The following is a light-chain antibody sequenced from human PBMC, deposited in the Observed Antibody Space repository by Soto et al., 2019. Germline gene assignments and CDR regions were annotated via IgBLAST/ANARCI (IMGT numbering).Light chain of an antibody. J-gene: IGKJ2*01. CDR3: QQYGSSPDT. CDR2: GAS. CDR1: QSVSSNY. Sequence: EIVLMQSPGTLSLSPGEGATLSCRASQSVSSNYLAWYQQIPGQAPRLLIYGASSRTTGIPDRFSGSGSGTDFTLTISRLEPEDFAMYYCQQYGSSPDTFGQGNK. V-gene: IGKV3-20*01.